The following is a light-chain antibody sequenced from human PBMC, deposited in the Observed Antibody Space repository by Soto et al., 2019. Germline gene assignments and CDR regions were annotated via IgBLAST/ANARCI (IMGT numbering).Light chain of an antibody. CDR1: QSISSY. CDR2: AAS. V-gene: IGKV1-39*01. Sequence: DIQMTQSPSSLSASVGDRVTITCRASQSISSYLNWYQQKPGKAPKLLICAASSLQSGVPSRFSGSGSGTDFTLTISSLQPEDFATYYCQQSYSTPRTFGQGTKVHIK. J-gene: IGKJ1*01. CDR3: QQSYSTPRT.